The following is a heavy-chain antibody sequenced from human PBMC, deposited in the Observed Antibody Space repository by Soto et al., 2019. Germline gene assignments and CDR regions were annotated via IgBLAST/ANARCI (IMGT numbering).Heavy chain of an antibody. V-gene: IGHV3-11*01. Sequence: QVQLVESGGALVKPGGSLRLSCAASGFIFSDYYMSWIRQAPGKGLEWVSYISSGGSTIYYADSVKGRFTISRDNAKNSLYLQMNSLRAEDTAVYYCARAEYNWNYNWFDPWGQGTLVTVSS. CDR3: ARAEYNWNYNWFDP. CDR1: GFIFSDYY. J-gene: IGHJ5*02. CDR2: ISSGGSTI. D-gene: IGHD1-7*01.